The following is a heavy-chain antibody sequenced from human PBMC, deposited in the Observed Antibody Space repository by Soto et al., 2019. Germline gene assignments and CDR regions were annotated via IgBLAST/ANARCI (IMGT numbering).Heavy chain of an antibody. V-gene: IGHV1-18*01. Sequence: ASVKVCCEASGYIFSNYGISWVRRAPGQGLEWMGWISTYNANTYYAQKFQGRVTMTTDTSTSTAYMELRSLRSDDTAVFYCARERDGSSWSSAESLQYWGQGTLVTVSS. J-gene: IGHJ1*01. CDR1: GYIFSNYG. CDR3: ARERDGSSWSSAESLQY. D-gene: IGHD6-13*01. CDR2: ISTYNANT.